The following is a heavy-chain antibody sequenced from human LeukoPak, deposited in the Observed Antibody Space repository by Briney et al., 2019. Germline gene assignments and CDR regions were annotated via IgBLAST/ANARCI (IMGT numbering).Heavy chain of an antibody. CDR3: ARGGAAAEPYYYYYMDV. CDR2: IIPIFGTA. J-gene: IGHJ6*03. Sequence: ASVKVSCKASGGTFSSYAISWVRQAPGQGLEWMGGIIPIFGTANYAQKFQGRVTITADESTSTAYMELSSLRSEDTAVYYCARGGAAAEPYYYYYMDVWGKGTTVTVSS. V-gene: IGHV1-69*13. D-gene: IGHD6-13*01. CDR1: GGTFSSYA.